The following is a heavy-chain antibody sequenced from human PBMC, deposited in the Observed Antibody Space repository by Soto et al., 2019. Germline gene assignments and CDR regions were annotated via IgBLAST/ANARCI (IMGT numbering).Heavy chain of an antibody. CDR1: GFTFSSYA. J-gene: IGHJ6*02. CDR3: AKITMIVVASGGMDV. CDR2: ISGSGGST. V-gene: IGHV3-23*01. Sequence: VVSLRLSCAASGFTFSSYAMSWVRQAPGKGLEWVSAISGSGGSTYYADSVKGRFTISRDNSKNTLYLQMNSLRAEDTAVYYCAKITMIVVASGGMDVWGQGTTVTVSS. D-gene: IGHD3-22*01.